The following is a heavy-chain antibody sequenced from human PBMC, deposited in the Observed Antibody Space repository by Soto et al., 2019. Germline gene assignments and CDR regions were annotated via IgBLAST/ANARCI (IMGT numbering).Heavy chain of an antibody. Sequence: GGSLRLSCAASGFTFSSYAMSWVRQAPGKGLEWVSAISGSVGSTYYADSVKGRFAISRDNSKNTLYLQMNSLRAEDTAVYYCAKDPWSGYWDYWGQGTLVTVSS. D-gene: IGHD3-3*01. CDR2: ISGSVGST. CDR3: AKDPWSGYWDY. CDR1: GFTFSSYA. J-gene: IGHJ4*02. V-gene: IGHV3-23*01.